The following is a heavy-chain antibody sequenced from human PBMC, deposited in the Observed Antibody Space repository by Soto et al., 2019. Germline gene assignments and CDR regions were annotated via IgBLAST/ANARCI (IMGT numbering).Heavy chain of an antibody. V-gene: IGHV4-31*03. CDR3: ARELRFLEYWFDP. D-gene: IGHD3-3*01. J-gene: IGHJ5*02. Sequence: SETLSLTCTVSGGSISSGGYYWSWIRQHPGKGLEWIGYIYYSGSTYYNPSLKSRVTISVDTSKNQFSLKLSSVTAADTAVYYGARELRFLEYWFDPWGQGNLVTFSS. CDR1: GGSISSGGYY. CDR2: IYYSGST.